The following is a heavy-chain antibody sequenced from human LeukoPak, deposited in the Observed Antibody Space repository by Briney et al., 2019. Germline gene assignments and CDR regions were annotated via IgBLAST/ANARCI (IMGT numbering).Heavy chain of an antibody. CDR3: ARDGGHSSSWPGGYYMDV. V-gene: IGHV3-21*01. Sequence: GGSLRLSCAASGFTFSSYSMNWVRQAPGKGLEWVSSISSSSSYIYYADSMKGRFTISRDNAKNSLYLQMNSLRAEDTAVYYCARDGGHSSSWPGGYYMDVWGKGTTVTASS. CDR2: ISSSSSYI. J-gene: IGHJ6*03. CDR1: GFTFSSYS. D-gene: IGHD6-13*01.